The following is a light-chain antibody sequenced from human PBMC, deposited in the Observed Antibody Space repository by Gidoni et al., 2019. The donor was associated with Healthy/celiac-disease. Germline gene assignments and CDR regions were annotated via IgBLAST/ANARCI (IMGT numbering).Light chain of an antibody. CDR1: QSISSW. CDR3: QQYNSYKT. V-gene: IGKV1-5*03. Sequence: RVTITCRASQSISSWLAWYQQKPGKAPKLLIYKASSLESGVPSRFSGSGSGTEFTLTISSLQPDYFATYYCQQYNSYKTFGQXTKVEIK. CDR2: KAS. J-gene: IGKJ1*01.